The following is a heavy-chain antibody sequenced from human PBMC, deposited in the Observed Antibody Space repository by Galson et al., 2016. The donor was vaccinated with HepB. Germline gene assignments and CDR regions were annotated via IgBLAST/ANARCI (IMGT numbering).Heavy chain of an antibody. CDR1: GFTFSSYD. J-gene: IGHJ6*02. CDR2: IGTAGDT. CDR3: ARGDRRYCSGGSCYSGYYYGMDV. V-gene: IGHV3-13*01. Sequence: SLRLSCAASGFTFSSYDMHWVRQATGKGLEWVSAIGTAGDTYYPGSVKGRFTISRENAKNSLYLQMNSLRAGDTAVYYCARGDRRYCSGGSCYSGYYYGMDVWGQGTTVTVSS. D-gene: IGHD2-15*01.